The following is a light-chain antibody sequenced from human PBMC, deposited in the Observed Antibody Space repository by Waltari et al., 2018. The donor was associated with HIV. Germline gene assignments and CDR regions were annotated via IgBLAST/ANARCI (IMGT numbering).Light chain of an antibody. Sequence: QSVLTQPPSASGTPGQRVTISCSGSSSNIGSSYVSWYQQLPGTAPKLLIYGNNQRPSGVPDRFSGSKSGTSASLAISGLRSEDEADYYCAVWDDSLSGLYVFGTGTKVTVL. CDR2: GNN. V-gene: IGLV1-47*01. CDR3: AVWDDSLSGLYV. CDR1: SSNIGSSY. J-gene: IGLJ1*01.